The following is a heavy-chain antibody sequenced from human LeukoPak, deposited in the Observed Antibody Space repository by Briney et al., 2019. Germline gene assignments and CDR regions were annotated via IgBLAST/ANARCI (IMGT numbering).Heavy chain of an antibody. Sequence: PSQTLSLTCTVSGGSISSGAYYWSWIRQPPGKGLEWIGYIYYSGSTYYNPSLKSRVTISVDTSKNQFSLKLSSVTAADTAVYYCARSYYGSGSSFYAFDVWGQGTMVTVSS. CDR1: GGSISSGAYY. D-gene: IGHD3-10*01. V-gene: IGHV4-30-4*01. CDR3: ARSYYGSGSSFYAFDV. CDR2: IYYSGST. J-gene: IGHJ3*01.